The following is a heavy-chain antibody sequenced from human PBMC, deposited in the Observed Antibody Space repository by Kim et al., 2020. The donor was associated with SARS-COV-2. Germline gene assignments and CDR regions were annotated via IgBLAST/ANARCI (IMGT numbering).Heavy chain of an antibody. J-gene: IGHJ1*01. CDR2: INPNTGST. CDR3: APYSTSSNLEH. Sequence: ASVKVSCKASGYRFTDFYIHWVRQAPGQGLEWMGRINPNTGSTKFAQKFQGRITMTRDTSISTGYMELSSLRSDDTAVYYCAPYSTSSNLEHWGQGTLVTVSS. CDR1: GYRFTDFY. V-gene: IGHV1-2*06. D-gene: IGHD6-6*01.